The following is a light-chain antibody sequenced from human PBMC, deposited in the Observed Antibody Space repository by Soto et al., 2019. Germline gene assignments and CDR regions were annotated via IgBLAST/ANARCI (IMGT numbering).Light chain of an antibody. CDR2: CXS. Sequence: ALQITQSPSSLSASVGDRVNISCRASQGIGNALAWYQQQPGKPPKVLIDCXSNLQSGGPPGLSGSGSGTDFTLIISSLQPEYSANYYFQQAYSFPSTFGQGTRLEIK. CDR3: QQAYSFPST. J-gene: IGKJ5*01. CDR1: QGIGNA. V-gene: IGKV1-6*01.